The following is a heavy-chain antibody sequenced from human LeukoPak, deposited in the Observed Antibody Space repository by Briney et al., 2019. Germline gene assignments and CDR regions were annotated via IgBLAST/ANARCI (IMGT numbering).Heavy chain of an antibody. CDR2: IYYSGST. V-gene: IGHV4-39*01. J-gene: IGHJ1*01. CDR3: ARRNSSGWYRGSLGQH. Sequence: PSETLSLTCTVSGGSISSSSYYWGWIRQPPGKGLEWIGSIYYSGSTYYNPSLKSRVTISVDTSKNQFSLKLSSVTAADTAVYYCARRNSSGWYRGSLGQHWGQGTLVTVSS. D-gene: IGHD6-19*01. CDR1: GGSISSSSYY.